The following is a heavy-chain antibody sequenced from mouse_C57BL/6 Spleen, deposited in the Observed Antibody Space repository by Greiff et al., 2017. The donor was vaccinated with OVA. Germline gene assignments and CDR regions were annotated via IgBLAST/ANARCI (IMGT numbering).Heavy chain of an antibody. J-gene: IGHJ3*01. CDR2: IDPSDSYT. CDR1: GYTFTSSW. CDR3: ARASSSYIAY. V-gene: IGHV1-69*01. Sequence: QVQLQQPGAELVMPGASVKLSCKASGYTFTSSWMPWVTQRPGQGLEWIGEIDPSDSYTNYNQKFKGKSTLTVDKSSSTAYMQLSSLTSEDFAVYYCARASSSYIAYWGQGTLVTVSA. D-gene: IGHD1-1*01.